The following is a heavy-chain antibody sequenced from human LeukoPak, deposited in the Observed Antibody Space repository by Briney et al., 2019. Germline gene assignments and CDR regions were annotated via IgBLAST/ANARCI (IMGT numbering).Heavy chain of an antibody. J-gene: IGHJ5*02. CDR1: AYTFTTYG. CDR2: ISAYNGNT. Sequence: ASVKVSCKASAYTFTTYGINWVRQAPGQGLGGMGWISAYNGNTNYAQKLQGRVTISTDTSTSTAYMELRSLRSDDTAVYYCARDLIAARPGWFDPWGQGTLVTVSS. V-gene: IGHV1-18*01. CDR3: ARDLIAARPGWFDP. D-gene: IGHD6-6*01.